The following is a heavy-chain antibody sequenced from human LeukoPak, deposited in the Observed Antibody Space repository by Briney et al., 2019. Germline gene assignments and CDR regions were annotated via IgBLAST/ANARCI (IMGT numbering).Heavy chain of an antibody. CDR3: TTYGSGRKFDY. D-gene: IGHD3-10*01. CDR1: GFTFSNAW. J-gene: IGHJ4*02. CDR2: IESNTDGGTT. Sequence: GGSLRLSCAASGFTFSNAWMSWVRQAPGKGLEWVGRIESNTDGGTTDYAAPVKGRFTISRDDSTNTLYLQMNSLKSEDTAVYYCTTYGSGRKFDYWGQGILVTVSS. V-gene: IGHV3-15*04.